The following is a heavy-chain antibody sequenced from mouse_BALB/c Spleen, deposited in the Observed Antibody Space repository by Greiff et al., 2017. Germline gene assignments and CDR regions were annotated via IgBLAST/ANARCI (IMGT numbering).Heavy chain of an antibody. Sequence: VQLQQSGAELVKPGASVKLSCTASGFNIKDTYMHWVKQRPEQGLEWIGRIDPANGNTKYDPKFQGKATITADTSSNTAYLQLSSLTSEDTAVYYCARYYDYDYFDYWGQGTTLTVSS. V-gene: IGHV14-3*02. D-gene: IGHD2-4*01. CDR3: ARYYDYDYFDY. CDR1: GFNIKDTY. CDR2: IDPANGNT. J-gene: IGHJ2*01.